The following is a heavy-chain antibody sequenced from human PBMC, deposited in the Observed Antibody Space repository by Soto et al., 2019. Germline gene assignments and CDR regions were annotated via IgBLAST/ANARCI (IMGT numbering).Heavy chain of an antibody. CDR3: ARDPVVLMVYAPVNFDY. CDR2: ISAYNGNT. CDR1: GYTFTSYG. Sequence: QVQLVQSGAEVKKPGASVKVSCKASGYTFTSYGISWVRQAPGQGLEWMGWISAYNGNTNYAQKLQGRVTITTDTSTSTAYMELRSLRSDDTAVYYCARDPVVLMVYAPVNFDYWGQGTLVTVSS. J-gene: IGHJ4*02. V-gene: IGHV1-18*01. D-gene: IGHD2-8*01.